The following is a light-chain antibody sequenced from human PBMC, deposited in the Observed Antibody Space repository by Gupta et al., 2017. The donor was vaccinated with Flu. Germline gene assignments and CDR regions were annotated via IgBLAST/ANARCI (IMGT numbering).Light chain of an antibody. CDR3: QSYDSSLRGSV. V-gene: IGLV1-40*01. CDR2: GNN. J-gene: IGLJ3*02. CDR1: SSNLGAGYD. Sequence: QSGLTQPPSVSGAPGQRLTISCTGSSSNLGAGYDVHWYQQLPGTAPKLPLYGNNHRPSGVPDRFSGSKSGTSASLAITGLQADDEAEYYCQSYDSSLRGSVFGGGTKLTVL.